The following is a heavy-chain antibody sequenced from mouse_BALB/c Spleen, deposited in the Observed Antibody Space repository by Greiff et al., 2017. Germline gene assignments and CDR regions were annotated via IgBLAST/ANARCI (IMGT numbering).Heavy chain of an antibody. CDR1: GYSFTGYY. D-gene: IGHD2-3*01. CDR2: INPYNGAT. Sequence: VQLKQSGPELVKPGASVKISCKASGYSFTGYYMHWVKQSHVKSLEWIGRINPYNGATSYNQNFKDKASLTVDKSSSTAYMELHSLTSEDSAVYYCAREEDDGYYLFAYWGQGTLVTVSA. CDR3: AREEDDGYYLFAY. J-gene: IGHJ3*01. V-gene: IGHV1-31*01.